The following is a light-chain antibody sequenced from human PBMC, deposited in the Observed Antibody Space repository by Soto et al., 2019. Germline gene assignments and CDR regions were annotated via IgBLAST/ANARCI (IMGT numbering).Light chain of an antibody. Sequence: EIVLTQSPATLSLSPGERATLSCRASQSVSSYLAWYQQKPGQAPRLLIYDASNRATGIPARFSGSGSGTDFTLTINILEPEDFAVYYCQQRSNWPPLFTFGPGTKVDIK. J-gene: IGKJ3*01. CDR3: QQRSNWPPLFT. V-gene: IGKV3-11*01. CDR2: DAS. CDR1: QSVSSY.